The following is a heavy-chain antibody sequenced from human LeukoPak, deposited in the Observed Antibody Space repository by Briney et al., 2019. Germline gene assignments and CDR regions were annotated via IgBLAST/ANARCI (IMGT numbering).Heavy chain of an antibody. D-gene: IGHD3-10*01. CDR1: GGSFSGYY. Sequence: SETLSLTCAVYGGSFSGYYWSWIRQPPGEGLEWIGEINHSGSTNYNPSLKSRVTISVDTSKNQFSLKLSSVTAADTAVYYCARGRRSFYGSGSYFIDYWGQGTLVTVSS. CDR2: INHSGST. CDR3: ARGRRSFYGSGSYFIDY. J-gene: IGHJ4*02. V-gene: IGHV4-34*01.